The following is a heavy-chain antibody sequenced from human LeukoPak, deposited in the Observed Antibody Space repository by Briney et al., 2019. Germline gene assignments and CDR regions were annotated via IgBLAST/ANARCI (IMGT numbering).Heavy chain of an antibody. J-gene: IGHJ3*02. CDR3: ARFELADAFDI. CDR2: IYYSGST. CDR1: GGSISSGDYY. D-gene: IGHD6-13*01. V-gene: IGHV4-30-4*08. Sequence: SETLSLTCTVSGGSISSGDYYWSWIRQPPGNGLEWIGYIYYSGSTYYNPSLKSRVTISVDTSKNQFSLKLSSVTAADTAVYYCARFELADAFDIWGQGTMVTVSS.